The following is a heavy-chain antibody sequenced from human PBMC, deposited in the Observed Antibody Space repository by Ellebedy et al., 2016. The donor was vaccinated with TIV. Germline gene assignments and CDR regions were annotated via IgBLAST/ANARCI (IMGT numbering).Heavy chain of an antibody. CDR1: GGSVSSTRYY. CDR2: VYYSGSP. CDR3: SRTDPWQPIDD. J-gene: IGHJ4*02. Sequence: MPSETLSLTCSVSGGSVSSTRYYWAWIRPPPGQGLEYIGSVYYSGSPYYNPSFQSRVPLSAEPSKNQFSLNLRTVTAAYTAVYYCSRTDPWQPIDDWGQGILVSVSS. V-gene: IGHV4-39*01. D-gene: IGHD2-21*02.